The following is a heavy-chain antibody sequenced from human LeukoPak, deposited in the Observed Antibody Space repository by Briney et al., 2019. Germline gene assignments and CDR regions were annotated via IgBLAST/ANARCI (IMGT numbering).Heavy chain of an antibody. CDR1: GYTFTSYD. V-gene: IGHV1-8*01. J-gene: IGHJ5*02. CDR2: MNPNSGNT. Sequence: ASVKVSCKASGYTFTSYDINWVRQATGQGLEWMGWMNPNSGNTGYAQKFQGRVTMTRNTSISTAYMELSSLRSEDTAVYYCARAAAVFRWFDPWGQGTLVTVSS. CDR3: ARAAAVFRWFDP. D-gene: IGHD6-13*01.